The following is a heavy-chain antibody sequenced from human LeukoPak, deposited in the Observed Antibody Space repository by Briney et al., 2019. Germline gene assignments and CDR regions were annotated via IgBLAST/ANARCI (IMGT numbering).Heavy chain of an antibody. V-gene: IGHV4-59*01. CDR2: IYYSGST. D-gene: IGHD6-13*01. CDR3: ARDDGDSSPFDY. Sequence: PSETLSLTCTVSGGSISSYYWSWIRQPPGKGLEWIGYIYYSGSTNYNPSLKSRVTISVDTSKNQFSLKLSSVTAADTAVYYCARDDGDSSPFDYWGQGTLVTVSS. CDR1: GGSISSYY. J-gene: IGHJ4*02.